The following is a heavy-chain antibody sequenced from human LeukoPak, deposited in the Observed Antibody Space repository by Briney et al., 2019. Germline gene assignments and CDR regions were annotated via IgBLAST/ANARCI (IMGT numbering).Heavy chain of an antibody. CDR1: GYTFTSYG. CDR2: ISAYNGNT. Sequence: ASVKVSCKASGYTFTSYGISWVRQAPGQGLEWMGWISAYNGNTNYAQKLQGRVTMTTDTSTCTAYMELRSLRSDDTAVYYCARDPSRYYYGSGSPDNYYYYGMDVWGQGTTVTVSS. V-gene: IGHV1-18*01. J-gene: IGHJ6*02. CDR3: ARDPSRYYYGSGSPDNYYYYGMDV. D-gene: IGHD3-10*01.